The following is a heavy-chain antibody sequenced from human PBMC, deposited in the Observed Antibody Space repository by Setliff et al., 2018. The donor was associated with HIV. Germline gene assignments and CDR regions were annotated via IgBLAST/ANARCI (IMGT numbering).Heavy chain of an antibody. CDR1: GFTFSNAW. CDR2: IKSKTDGGTT. CDR3: VKPYTGYYYDGSVYDDF. D-gene: IGHD3-22*01. V-gene: IGHV3-15*05. J-gene: IGHJ4*02. Sequence: PGGSLRLSCAASGFTFSNAWMSWVRQAPGKGLEWVGRIKSKTDGGTTDYAAPVKGRFTISRDDSRNTLYLQMSSLRPDDTAIYYCVKPYTGYYYDGSVYDDFWGQGTLVTVSS.